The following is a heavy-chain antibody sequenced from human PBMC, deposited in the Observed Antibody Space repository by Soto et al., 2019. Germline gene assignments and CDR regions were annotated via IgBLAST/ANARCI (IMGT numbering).Heavy chain of an antibody. D-gene: IGHD5-12*01. Sequence: ASVKVSCKASGGTFSSYTISWVRQAPGQGLEWMGRIIPILGIANYAQKFQGRVTITADKSTSTAYMELSSLRSEDTAVYYCARSLLPVGYSGYDSFDYWGQGTLVTVSS. V-gene: IGHV1-69*02. CDR1: GGTFSSYT. J-gene: IGHJ4*02. CDR2: IIPILGIA. CDR3: ARSLLPVGYSGYDSFDY.